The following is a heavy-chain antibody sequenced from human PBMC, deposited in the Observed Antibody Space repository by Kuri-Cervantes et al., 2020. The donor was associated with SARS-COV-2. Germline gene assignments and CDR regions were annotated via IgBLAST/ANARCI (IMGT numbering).Heavy chain of an antibody. V-gene: IGHV4-59*01. D-gene: IGHD2-15*01. CDR1: GGSISSYY. J-gene: IGHJ6*02. CDR2: IYYSGST. Sequence: ESLKISCTVSGGSISSYYWSWIRQPPGKGLEWIGYIYYSGSTNYNPSLKSRVTITVDTSKNQFSLKLSSVTAADTAVHYCARGWQYHYYYGMDVWGQGTTVTVSS. CDR3: ARGWQYHYYYGMDV.